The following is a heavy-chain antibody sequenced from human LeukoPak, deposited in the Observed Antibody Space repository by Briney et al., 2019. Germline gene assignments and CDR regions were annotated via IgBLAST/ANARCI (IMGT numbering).Heavy chain of an antibody. Sequence: AGGSLRLSCAASGFTFSSYSMNWVRQAPGKGLEWVSSISSSSSYIYYADSMKGRFTISRDNAKNSLYLQMNSLRAEDTAVYYCARSGYSSSWYALDYWGQGTLVTVSS. CDR3: ARSGYSSSWYALDY. J-gene: IGHJ4*02. CDR1: GFTFSSYS. D-gene: IGHD6-13*01. V-gene: IGHV3-21*01. CDR2: ISSSSSYI.